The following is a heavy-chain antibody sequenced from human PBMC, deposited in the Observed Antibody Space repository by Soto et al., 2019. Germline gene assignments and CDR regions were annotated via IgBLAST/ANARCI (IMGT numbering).Heavy chain of an antibody. CDR3: ARHTPAISISDH. CDR2: VYYTGTT. CDR1: GGSISSYY. V-gene: IGHV4-59*08. Sequence: SETLSLTCTVSGGSISSYYWSWIRQPPGKGLEWIGYVYYTGTTTYSPSLKSRVTISVDTSMNQFSLKLSSVTAADTAVYYCARHTPAISISDHWGQGTLVTVSS. J-gene: IGHJ4*02. D-gene: IGHD2-15*01.